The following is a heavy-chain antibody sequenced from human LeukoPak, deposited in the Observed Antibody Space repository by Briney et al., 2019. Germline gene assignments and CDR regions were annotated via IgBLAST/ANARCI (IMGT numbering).Heavy chain of an antibody. CDR2: IFYSGST. V-gene: IGHV4-39*01. J-gene: IGHJ4*02. CDR1: SGSISTSNYY. CDR3: ARHRYYYGSGSYRSEGPNFDY. D-gene: IGHD3-10*01. Sequence: SQTLSLTCTVSSGSISTSNYYCGWVRQPPGKALEWIGNIFYSGSTYYSPSLKSRVTISLDTSKNQFALKLSSVTAADTAVYYCARHRYYYGSGSYRSEGPNFDYWGQGTLVTVSS.